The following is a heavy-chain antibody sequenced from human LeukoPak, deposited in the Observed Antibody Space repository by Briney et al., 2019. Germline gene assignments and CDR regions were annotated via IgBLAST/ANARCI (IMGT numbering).Heavy chain of an antibody. D-gene: IGHD5-24*01. CDR1: GYSFTSYW. CDR3: ARRSPGGEMATSHSDY. CDR2: IYPGDSDT. Sequence: GESLKISCKGSGYSFTSYWIGWVRQMPGKGLEWMGIIYPGDSDTRYSPSFQGQVTISADKSISTAYLQWSSLKASDTAMYYCARRSPGGEMATSHSDYWGQGTLVTVSS. J-gene: IGHJ4*02. V-gene: IGHV5-51*01.